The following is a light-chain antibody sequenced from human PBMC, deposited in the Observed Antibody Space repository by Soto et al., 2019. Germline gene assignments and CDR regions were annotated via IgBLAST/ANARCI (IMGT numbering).Light chain of an antibody. CDR2: KAS. Sequence: DIQMTQSPSTLSASVGDRVTITCRASQSISSWLAWYQQKPGKAPSLLIYKASTLESGVPSRFSGSGSGTEFTLTIRSLKPDDFATYYCQQYNSYWTFGQGTKVDIK. V-gene: IGKV1-5*03. J-gene: IGKJ1*01. CDR1: QSISSW. CDR3: QQYNSYWT.